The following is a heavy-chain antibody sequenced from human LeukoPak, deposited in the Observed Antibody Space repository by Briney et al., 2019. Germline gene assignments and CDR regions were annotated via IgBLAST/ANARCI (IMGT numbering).Heavy chain of an antibody. CDR3: AIDFSGSWYYFDY. V-gene: IGHV4-59*01. J-gene: IGHJ4*02. CDR2: IYYSGST. Sequence: SETLSLTCTVSGGSISSYYWSWIRQPPGKGLEWIGYIYYSGSTNYNPSLKSRVTISVDTSKNQFSLKLSSVTAADTAVYYCAIDFSGSWYYFDYWGQGTLVTVSS. CDR1: GGSISSYY. D-gene: IGHD6-13*01.